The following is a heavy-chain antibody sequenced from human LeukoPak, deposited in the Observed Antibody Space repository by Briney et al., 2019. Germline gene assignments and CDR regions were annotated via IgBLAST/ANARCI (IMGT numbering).Heavy chain of an antibody. Sequence: ASVKVSCKASGYTFTGYYMHWVRQAPGQGLEWMGRINPNSGGTNYAQKFQGRVTMTRDTSISTAYMELSRLRSDDTAVYYCAREKDTAMVTSLDYWGQGTLVTVPS. J-gene: IGHJ4*02. D-gene: IGHD5-18*01. CDR3: AREKDTAMVTSLDY. V-gene: IGHV1-2*06. CDR2: INPNSGGT. CDR1: GYTFTGYY.